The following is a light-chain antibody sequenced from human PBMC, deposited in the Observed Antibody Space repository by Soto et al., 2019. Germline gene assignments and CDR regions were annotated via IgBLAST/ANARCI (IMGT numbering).Light chain of an antibody. J-gene: IGKJ1*01. V-gene: IGKV1-39*01. Sequence: DIQMTQSPSSLSASVGDRVTITCRASQSISSYLNWYQQKPGKAPKLLIYAASSLQSGVPSRFSGSGSGTDLTLTISSLQPEDFATYYCQQSYSTPRTFGQGTKGEIK. CDR1: QSISSY. CDR2: AAS. CDR3: QQSYSTPRT.